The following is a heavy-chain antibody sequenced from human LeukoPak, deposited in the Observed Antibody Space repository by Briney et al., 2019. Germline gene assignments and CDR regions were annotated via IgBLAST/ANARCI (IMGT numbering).Heavy chain of an antibody. D-gene: IGHD3-10*01. CDR1: GYTFTSYY. V-gene: IGHV1-46*01. Sequence: ASVKVSCKASGYTFTSYYTHWVRPAPGQGLEWMGIINPSGGGTTYAPKFQGRVTMTRDTSTSTVYMELSSLTSDDTAVYYCARNGVGSGSYEPASYFYYMDVWGKGTTVTVSS. CDR2: INPSGGGT. CDR3: ARNGVGSGSYEPASYFYYMDV. J-gene: IGHJ6*03.